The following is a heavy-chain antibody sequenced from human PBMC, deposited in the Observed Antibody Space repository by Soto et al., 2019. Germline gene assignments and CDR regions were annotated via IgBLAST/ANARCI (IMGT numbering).Heavy chain of an antibody. CDR1: GFTVSNNH. CDR2: VHGGGST. J-gene: IGHJ4*02. D-gene: IGHD3-16*01. Sequence: VQLVESGGGLIQPGGSLRLSCAASGFTVSNNHMTWARQAAGKGLELVSFVHGGGSTSYADSVKGRFTISRDNSKNTLYLQMDSLRAEDTAIYYCAGRLTTAASLGYWGRGTLVTVSS. V-gene: IGHV3-53*01. CDR3: AGRLTTAASLGY.